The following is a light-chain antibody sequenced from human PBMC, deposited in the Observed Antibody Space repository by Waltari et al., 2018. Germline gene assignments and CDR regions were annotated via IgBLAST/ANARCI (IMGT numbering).Light chain of an antibody. CDR1: QSVVYSSNNKNY. V-gene: IGKV4-1*01. J-gene: IGKJ1*01. CDR3: QQYYSTPRT. CDR2: WAS. Sequence: DIVMTQSPDSLAVSLGERATINCKPSQSVVYSSNNKNYLAWYQQKPGQPPKLLIYWASTRESGVPDRFSGSGSGTDFTLTISSLQAEDVAVYYCQQYYSTPRTFGQGTKVEIK.